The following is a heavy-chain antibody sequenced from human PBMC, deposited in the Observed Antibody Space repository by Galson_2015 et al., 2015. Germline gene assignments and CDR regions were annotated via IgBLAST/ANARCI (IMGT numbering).Heavy chain of an antibody. CDR3: ATSPVSPMNSGEG. Sequence: SLRLSCAASGFTFSRFWMHWVRHAPGKGLVWVSRINSDGSTTNYADSVKGRFTISRDNANNTLYLQMNSLRAEGTAVYYCATSPVSPMNSGEGWGQGSLVTVSS. CDR1: GFTFSRFW. CDR2: INSDGSTT. J-gene: IGHJ4*02. V-gene: IGHV3-74*01. D-gene: IGHD2/OR15-2a*01.